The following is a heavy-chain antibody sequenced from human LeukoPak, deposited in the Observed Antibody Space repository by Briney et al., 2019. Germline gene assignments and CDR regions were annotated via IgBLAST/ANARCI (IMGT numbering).Heavy chain of an antibody. V-gene: IGHV4-34*01. J-gene: IGHJ5*02. Sequence: SETLSLTCAVYGGSFSGYYWSWIRQPPGKGLEWIGEINHSGSTNYNPSLKSRVTISVDTSKNQFSLKLSSVTAADTAVYYCARGDLGYCSGGSCYGGWFDPWGQGTLVTVSS. CDR2: INHSGST. CDR1: GGSFSGYY. D-gene: IGHD2-15*01. CDR3: ARGDLGYCSGGSCYGGWFDP.